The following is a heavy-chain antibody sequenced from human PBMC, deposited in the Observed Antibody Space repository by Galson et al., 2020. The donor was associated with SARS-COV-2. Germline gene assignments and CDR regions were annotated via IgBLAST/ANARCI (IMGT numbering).Heavy chain of an antibody. D-gene: IGHD3-3*01. CDR1: GYTFTAYY. CDR3: ARGGSTAVFGVVINHY. CDR2: INPKSGAT. V-gene: IGHV1-2*02. Sequence: GESLKISCKSSGYTFTAYYMHWVRQAPGQGLEWMGGINPKSGATHIAQRFQGRVTMTGDTSITTAYMELSSLTSDDTAIYYCARGGSTAVFGVVINHYWGQVTPVTVSS. J-gene: IGHJ4*02.